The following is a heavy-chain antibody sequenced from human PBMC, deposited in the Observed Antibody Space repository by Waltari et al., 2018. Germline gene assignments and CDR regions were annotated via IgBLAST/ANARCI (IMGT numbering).Heavy chain of an antibody. CDR3: ARGRLRPRDWEFDL. CDR2: IKQDGSEK. Sequence: EVQLVESGGGLVQPGGSLRLSCAASGFTFSSYWMSWVRQAPGEGLEWVANIKQDGSEKYYVDSVKGRFTIPRDNAKNSLYLQMNSLRAEDTAVYYCARGRLRPRDWEFDLWGRGTLVTVSS. V-gene: IGHV3-7*01. J-gene: IGHJ2*01. D-gene: IGHD2-21*01. CDR1: GFTFSSYW.